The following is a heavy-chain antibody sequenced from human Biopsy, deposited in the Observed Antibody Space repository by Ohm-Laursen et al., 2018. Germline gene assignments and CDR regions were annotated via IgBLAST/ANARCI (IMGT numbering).Heavy chain of an antibody. D-gene: IGHD1-1*01. CDR2: IWYDGSDK. V-gene: IGHV3-33*01. J-gene: IGHJ6*02. CDR3: ARYGRGYNYQYYYGMDV. Sequence: SLRLSCAASGFTFSSYAMSWVRQAPGKGLEWVAVIWYDGSDKYYGDSVKGRFTISRDNAKNTVDLQMNSLRAEDTAVYYCARYGRGYNYQYYYGMDVWGQGTAVTVSS. CDR1: GFTFSSYA.